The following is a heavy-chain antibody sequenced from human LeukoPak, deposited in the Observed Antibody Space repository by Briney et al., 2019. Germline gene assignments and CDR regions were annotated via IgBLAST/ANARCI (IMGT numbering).Heavy chain of an antibody. CDR3: ARVTVVGWFDP. Sequence: PGGSLRLSCAASGFTFSSYWMSWVRQAPGKGLEWVASIKQDGSEKYYVDSVKGRFTISRDNAKNSLYLQMNSLRAEDTAVYYCARVTVVGWFDPWGQGTLVTVSS. CDR2: IKQDGSEK. CDR1: GFTFSSYW. V-gene: IGHV3-7*01. D-gene: IGHD2-15*01. J-gene: IGHJ5*02.